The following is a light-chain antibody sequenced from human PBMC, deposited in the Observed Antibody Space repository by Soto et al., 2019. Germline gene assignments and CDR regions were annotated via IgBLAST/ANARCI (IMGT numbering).Light chain of an antibody. V-gene: IGLV2-14*01. CDR3: SSYTSSSTYV. CDR1: SSDVGGYKY. J-gene: IGLJ1*01. Sequence: QSALTQPASVSKSPGQAITISCTGTSSDVGGYKYVSWYQQHPGKAPKLMIYDVSNRPSGVSNRFSGSKSGNTASLTISGLQAYDEADYYCSSYTSSSTYVFGTGSKLTVL. CDR2: DVS.